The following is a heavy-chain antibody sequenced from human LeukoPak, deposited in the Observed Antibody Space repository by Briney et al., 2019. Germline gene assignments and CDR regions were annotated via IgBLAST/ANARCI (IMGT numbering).Heavy chain of an antibody. D-gene: IGHD3-22*01. CDR3: AKVRMITMIAYDAFDI. CDR2: ISSSGSTI. CDR1: GFTFSSYE. V-gene: IGHV3-48*03. Sequence: GGSLRLSCAASGFTFSSYEMNWVRQAPGKGLEWVSYISSSGSTIYYADSVKGRFSISRDNSKNTLYLQMNSLRAEDTAIYYCAKVRMITMIAYDAFDIWGQGSMVTVSS. J-gene: IGHJ3*02.